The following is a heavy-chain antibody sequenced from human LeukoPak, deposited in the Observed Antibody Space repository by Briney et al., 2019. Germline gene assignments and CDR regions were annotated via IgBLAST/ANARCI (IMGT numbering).Heavy chain of an antibody. CDR2: IWYDGSNK. Sequence: GGSLRLSCAASGFTFSSYDVHWVRQAPGKGLEWVAVIWYDGSNKYYADSVKGRFTISRDNSKNTLYLQMNSLRAEDTAVYYCAKGSGYYDSSGYSDYWGQGTLVTVSS. CDR1: GFTFSSYD. V-gene: IGHV3-33*06. CDR3: AKGSGYYDSSGYSDY. J-gene: IGHJ4*02. D-gene: IGHD3-22*01.